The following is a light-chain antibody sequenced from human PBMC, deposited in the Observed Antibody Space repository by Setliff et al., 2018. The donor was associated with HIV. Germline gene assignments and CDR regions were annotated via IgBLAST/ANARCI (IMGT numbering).Light chain of an antibody. CDR2: EIT. V-gene: IGLV2-18*03. CDR1: SSDIGTYNS. Sequence: QSVLTQPPSVSGSPGQSVTISCTGTSSDIGTYNSISWYQQTPGTAPKLSIYEITARPSGVPDRFSGSKSGHTASLTTSGLQVEDEAAYFCSSLISSTSYVFGTGTKV. J-gene: IGLJ1*01. CDR3: SSLISSTSYV.